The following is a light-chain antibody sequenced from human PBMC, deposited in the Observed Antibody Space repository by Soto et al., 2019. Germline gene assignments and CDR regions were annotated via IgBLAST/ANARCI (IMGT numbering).Light chain of an antibody. J-gene: IGKJ4*01. CDR1: QSVSSY. CDR2: DAS. V-gene: IGKV3-11*01. Sequence: EIVLTHSPGTLSLSPCERATLSSRASQSVSSYLAWYQQKPGQAPRLLIYDASNRATGIPARFSGSGSGTDFTLTISSLQPEDVAAYYCQKYNSAPLTFGGGTKVDIK. CDR3: QKYNSAPLT.